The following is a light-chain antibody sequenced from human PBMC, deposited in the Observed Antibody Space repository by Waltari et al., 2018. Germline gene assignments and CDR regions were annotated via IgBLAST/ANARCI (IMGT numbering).Light chain of an antibody. J-gene: IGKJ4*01. Sequence: DIQMTQSPSSLSASVGDRVTITCRASQALSNSLAWYQQKPGKAPKLLLFASSTLESGVPSRFSGSGSGTDYTLTVSSLQPEDFATYYCQQYYTSPTFGGGTKVEFK. CDR3: QQYYTSPT. CDR2: ASS. CDR1: QALSNS. V-gene: IGKV1-NL1*01.